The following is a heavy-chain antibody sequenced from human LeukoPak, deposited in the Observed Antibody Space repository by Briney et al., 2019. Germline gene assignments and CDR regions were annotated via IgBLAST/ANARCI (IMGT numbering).Heavy chain of an antibody. D-gene: IGHD3-16*01. V-gene: IGHV4-39*07. CDR3: ASAQPWVINAFDI. CDR1: GGSIGSGYY. Sequence: ASETLSLTCTVSGGSIGSGYYWAWIRQPPGKGLEWIGSIHYGGTTHYNPSLKSRVTISVDTSKNQFSLKLSSVTAADTAVYYCASAQPWVINAFDIWGQGTMVTVSS. CDR2: IHYGGTT. J-gene: IGHJ3*02.